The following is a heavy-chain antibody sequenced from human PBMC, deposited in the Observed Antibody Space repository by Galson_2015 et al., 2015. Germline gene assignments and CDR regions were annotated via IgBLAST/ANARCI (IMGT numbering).Heavy chain of an antibody. J-gene: IGHJ4*02. D-gene: IGHD3-10*01. CDR1: GFVFYDYT. CDR3: ASSRGFAESFDS. V-gene: IGHV3-43*01. CDR2: IAWDGGFT. Sequence: SLRLSCAASGFVFYDYTIHWVRHAPGKGLEWVSLIAWDGGFTYYADSVGGRFTISRDNNKNSVYLEMNSLTTADTAFYYCASSRGFAESFDSWGQETLVTVSS.